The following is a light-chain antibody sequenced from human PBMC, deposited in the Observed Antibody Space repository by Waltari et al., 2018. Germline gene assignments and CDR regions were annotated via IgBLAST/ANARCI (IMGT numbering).Light chain of an antibody. CDR1: QSVGSW. V-gene: IGKV1-5*03. CDR2: QAS. J-gene: IGKJ2*01. CDR3: QQYSSYST. Sequence: DIQMTHSPSTLSASVGDRVPITLRASQSVGSWLAWYQQKPGKAPKLLIYQASNLESGVPSRFSGSGSGTEFTLTISSLQPDDFATYSCQQYSSYSTFGQGTQLQI.